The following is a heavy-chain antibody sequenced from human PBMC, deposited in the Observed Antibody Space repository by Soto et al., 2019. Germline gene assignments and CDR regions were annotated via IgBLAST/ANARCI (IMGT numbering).Heavy chain of an antibody. CDR3: AIFVPHDV. V-gene: IGHV3-33*01. Sequence: QVQLVESGGGVVQPGRSLRLSCAASGFTFSSYGMHWVRQAPGKGLEWVAFIRSDGSNKYYADSVKGRFPISRDNSKNTLYLQMNSLIAEDTAVYYGAIFVPHDVWGQGTTVTVSS. CDR1: GFTFSSYG. J-gene: IGHJ6*02. CDR2: IRSDGSNK.